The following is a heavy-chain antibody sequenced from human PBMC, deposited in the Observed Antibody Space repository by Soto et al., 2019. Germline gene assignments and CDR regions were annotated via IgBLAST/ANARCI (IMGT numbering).Heavy chain of an antibody. CDR1: GYTFTSYG. CDR3: ARHPLGYCSGGSCSFYYYMDV. Sequence: ASVKVSCKASGYTFTSYGISWVRQAPGQGLEWMGRIIPILGIANYAQKFQGRVTITADKSTSTAYMELSSLRSEDTAVYYCARHPLGYCSGGSCSFYYYMDVWGKGTTVTVSS. V-gene: IGHV1-69*04. J-gene: IGHJ6*03. D-gene: IGHD2-15*01. CDR2: IIPILGIA.